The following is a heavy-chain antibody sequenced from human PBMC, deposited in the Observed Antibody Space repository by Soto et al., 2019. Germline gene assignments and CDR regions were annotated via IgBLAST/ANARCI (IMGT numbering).Heavy chain of an antibody. CDR2: IYYSGST. V-gene: IGHV4-31*03. D-gene: IGHD6-19*01. CDR3: ARDPRSGWYRYFDL. J-gene: IGHJ2*01. CDR1: GGSISSGGYY. Sequence: SETLSLTCTVSGGSISSGGYYWSWIRQHPGKGLEWIGYIYYSGSTYYNPSLKSRVTISVDTSKNQFSLKLSSVTAADTAVYYCARDPRSGWYRYFDLWGRGTMVTVYS.